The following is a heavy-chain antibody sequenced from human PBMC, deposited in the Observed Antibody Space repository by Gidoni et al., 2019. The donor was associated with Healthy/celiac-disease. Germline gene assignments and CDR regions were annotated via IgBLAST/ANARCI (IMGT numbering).Heavy chain of an antibody. Sequence: QVQLQESGPGLVKPSETLSLTCAVSGYSISSGYYWGWIRQPPGKGLEWIGSIYHSGSTYYNPSLKSRVTISVDTSKNQFSLKLSSVTAADTAVYYCAREFSLKGELDYWGQGTLVTVSS. CDR3: AREFSLKGELDY. J-gene: IGHJ4*02. CDR2: IYHSGST. CDR1: GYSISSGYY. D-gene: IGHD3-16*01. V-gene: IGHV4-38-2*02.